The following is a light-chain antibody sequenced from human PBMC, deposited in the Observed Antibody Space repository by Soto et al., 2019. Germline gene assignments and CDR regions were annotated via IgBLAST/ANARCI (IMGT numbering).Light chain of an antibody. CDR2: DAS. J-gene: IGKJ1*01. CDR1: QSISSW. CDR3: QQYNSYSWT. Sequence: DIQMTQSPSTLSASVGDRVTITCRASQSISSWLAWYQQKPGKAPKLLIYDASSLESGVPSRFSGSGSGTEFTLSNSSLQADDFATYYCQQYNSYSWTFGQGTKVEIK. V-gene: IGKV1-5*01.